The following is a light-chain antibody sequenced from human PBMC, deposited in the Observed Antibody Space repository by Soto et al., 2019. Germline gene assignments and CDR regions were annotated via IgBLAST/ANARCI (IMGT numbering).Light chain of an antibody. Sequence: NFMLTQPHSVSESPGKTVTISCTRSSGSIASTYVQWYQQRPGSAPTTVIYENNQRPSGVPDRFSGSIDSSSNSASLTISGLKTEDEADYYCQSYDSSNQWVFGGGTKVTVL. J-gene: IGLJ3*02. V-gene: IGLV6-57*04. CDR3: QSYDSSNQWV. CDR1: SGSIASTY. CDR2: ENN.